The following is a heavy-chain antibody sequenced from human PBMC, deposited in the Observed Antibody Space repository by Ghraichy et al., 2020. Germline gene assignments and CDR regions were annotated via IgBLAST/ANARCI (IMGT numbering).Heavy chain of an antibody. D-gene: IGHD2-15*01. V-gene: IGHV3-48*02. CDR1: GFTFSSYS. J-gene: IGHJ4*02. CDR3: ARTRLYCSGGSCYGGWAFDY. Sequence: GGSLRLACAASGFTFSSYSMNWVRQAPGKGLEWVSYISSSSSTIYYADSVKGRFTISRDNAKNSLYLQMNSLRDEDTAVYYCARTRLYCSGGSCYGGWAFDYWSQGTLVTVSS. CDR2: ISSSSSTI.